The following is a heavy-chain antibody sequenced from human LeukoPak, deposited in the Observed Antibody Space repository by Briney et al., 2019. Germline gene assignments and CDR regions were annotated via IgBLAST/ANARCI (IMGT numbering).Heavy chain of an antibody. CDR2: MNPNRGNT. D-gene: IGHD2-15*01. CDR1: GYTFTSYH. V-gene: IGHV1-8*01. J-gene: IGHJ4*02. CDR3: ARGRPLSKPVSTNTRGRNSAFDY. Sequence: ASVKDSCKASGYTFTSYHINWVRQATGQGLEWMGWMNPNRGNTGYAQKFQGRVTMTRNTSISTAYMELSSLRSEDTAVYYCARGRPLSKPVSTNTRGRNSAFDYWGQGTLVTVSS.